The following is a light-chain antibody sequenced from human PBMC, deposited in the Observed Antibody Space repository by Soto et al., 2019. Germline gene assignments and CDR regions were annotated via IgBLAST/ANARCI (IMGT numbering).Light chain of an antibody. CDR3: HQRGSWPRR. Sequence: EVVLTQSPATLSLSPGERATLSCRASQRFSDYLAGYQQKPGQAPRLLIYDASNRATGIPARFSGSGSGTDFTLTISSLEPEDFAIYYFHQRGSWPRRFGQGTKVEI. CDR1: QRFSDY. CDR2: DAS. J-gene: IGKJ1*01. V-gene: IGKV3-11*01.